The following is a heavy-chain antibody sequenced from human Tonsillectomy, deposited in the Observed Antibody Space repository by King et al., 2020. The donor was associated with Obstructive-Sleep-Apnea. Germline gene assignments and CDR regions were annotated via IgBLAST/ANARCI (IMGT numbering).Heavy chain of an antibody. J-gene: IGHJ3*02. V-gene: IGHV4-31*03. D-gene: IGHD2-21*02. CDR1: GGSITSGSHY. CDR2: IYYSGGT. Sequence: VQLQESGPGLVKPSQTLSLTCNVSGGSITSGSHYWSWIRQHPGKGLEWVGYIYYSGGTYYNPSLKSRVTISVDTSKNQFSLKLTSVTAADTAGYYCSRDSCGGDCYPFGDAFDIWGQGTMVTVSS. CDR3: SRDSCGGDCYPFGDAFDI.